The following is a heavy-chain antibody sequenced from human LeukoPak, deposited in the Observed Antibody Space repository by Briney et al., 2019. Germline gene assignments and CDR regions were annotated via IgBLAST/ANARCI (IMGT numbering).Heavy chain of an antibody. Sequence: PGGSLRLSCAASGFTFSSYGMYWVRQAPGKGLEWVAVIWYDGSNKYYGDSVRGRFTISRDNSKNMLYLEMNSLRAEDTAVYYCARAVGGPFSSGMDVWGQGTTVTVSS. CDR1: GFTFSSYG. D-gene: IGHD3-10*01. CDR2: IWYDGSNK. CDR3: ARAVGGPFSSGMDV. J-gene: IGHJ6*02. V-gene: IGHV3-33*01.